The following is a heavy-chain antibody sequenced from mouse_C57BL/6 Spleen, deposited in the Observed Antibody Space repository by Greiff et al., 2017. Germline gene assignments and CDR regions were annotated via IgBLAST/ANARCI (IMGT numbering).Heavy chain of an antibody. J-gene: IGHJ2*01. Sequence: VQLQQPGAELVRPGSSVKLSCKASGYTFTSYWMHWVKQRPIQGLEWIGNIDPSDSETHYNQKFKDKATLTVDKSSSTAYMQLSSLTSEDSAVYYCARWKLGRSLYFDYWGQGTTLTVSS. D-gene: IGHD4-1*01. CDR3: ARWKLGRSLYFDY. V-gene: IGHV1-52*01. CDR2: IDPSDSET. CDR1: GYTFTSYW.